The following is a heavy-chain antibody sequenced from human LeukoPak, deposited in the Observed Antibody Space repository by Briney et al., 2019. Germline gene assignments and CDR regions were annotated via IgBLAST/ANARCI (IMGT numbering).Heavy chain of an antibody. J-gene: IGHJ3*02. CDR2: INSDGSST. CDR3: ARAGMAFDI. Sequence: GGSLRLSCAASGFAFRTYWMHWVRQGPGKGLVWVSRINSDGSSTNYADSVKGRFTISRDNAKNTLYLQMNSLRAEDTAVYYCARAGMAFDIWGHGTMVTVSS. CDR1: GFAFRTYW. V-gene: IGHV3-74*01.